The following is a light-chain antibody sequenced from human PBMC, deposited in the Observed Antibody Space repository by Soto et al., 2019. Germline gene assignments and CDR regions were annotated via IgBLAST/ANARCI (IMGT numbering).Light chain of an antibody. CDR3: SSYTSSSTVV. CDR1: SSDVGGYNY. Sequence: QSVLTQPASVSGSPGQSITISCTGTSSDVGGYNYVSWYQQHPGKAPELMIYDVSNRPSGVSNRFSGSKSGNTASLTISGLQAEDEADYYCSSYTSSSTVVFGGWTKVTVL. CDR2: DVS. V-gene: IGLV2-14*01. J-gene: IGLJ2*01.